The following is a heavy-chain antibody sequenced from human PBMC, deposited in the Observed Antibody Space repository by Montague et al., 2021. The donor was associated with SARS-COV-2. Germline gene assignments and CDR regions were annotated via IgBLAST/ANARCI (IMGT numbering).Heavy chain of an antibody. J-gene: IGHJ5*02. CDR2: ISGSGGST. V-gene: IGHV3-23*01. CDR3: AKRYCSGGSCYSGFDP. D-gene: IGHD2-15*01. CDR1: GFTFSSYA. Sequence: SLRLSCAASGFTFSSYAMSWVRQAPGKGLEWVSAISGSGGSTYYVDSVKGRFTISRDNSKNTLYLQMNSLRAEDTAVYYCAKRYCSGGSCYSGFDPWGQGTLVTVSS.